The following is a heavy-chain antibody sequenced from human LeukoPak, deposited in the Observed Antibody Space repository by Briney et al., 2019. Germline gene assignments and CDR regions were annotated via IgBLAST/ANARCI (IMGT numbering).Heavy chain of an antibody. D-gene: IGHD1-26*01. CDR1: GFTFSRYW. Sequence: GGSLRLSCAASGFTFSRYWMHWVRQAPGKGLVWVSNFNSDGSKRNHADSVKGRFTISRDNAKNTLYLQMNSLRAEDTAVYYCVRDDGSYSLDYWGQGTLVTVSS. CDR3: VRDDGSYSLDY. V-gene: IGHV3-74*01. CDR2: FNSDGSKR. J-gene: IGHJ4*02.